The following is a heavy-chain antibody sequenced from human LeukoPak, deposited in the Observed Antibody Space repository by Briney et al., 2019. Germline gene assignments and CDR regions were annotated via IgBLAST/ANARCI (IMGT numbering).Heavy chain of an antibody. J-gene: IGHJ4*02. CDR1: GFTFSSYS. CDR2: ISSSSSTI. D-gene: IGHD2-8*02. V-gene: IGHV3-48*01. CDR3: ARAGRLGPLDY. Sequence: TGGSLRLSCAASGFTFSSYSMNRVRQAPGKGLEWVSYISSSSSTIYYADSVKGRFTISRDNAKNSLYLQMNSLRAEDTAVYYCARAGRLGPLDYWGQGTLVTVSS.